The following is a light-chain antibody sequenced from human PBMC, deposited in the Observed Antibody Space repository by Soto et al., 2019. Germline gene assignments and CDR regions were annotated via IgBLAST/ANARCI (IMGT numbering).Light chain of an antibody. CDR3: QQYYSTPPWT. V-gene: IGKV4-1*01. CDR2: WAS. J-gene: IGKJ1*01. CDR1: QSVLYTSTNKNS. Sequence: DIVMTQSPDSLAVSLGERATINCKSSQSVLYTSTNKNSLAWYQQKPGQPPKLLIYWASTRESGVPDRFSGSGSGTDFTLTISSLQAEDVAVYDCQQYYSTPPWTFGQGTKVEIE.